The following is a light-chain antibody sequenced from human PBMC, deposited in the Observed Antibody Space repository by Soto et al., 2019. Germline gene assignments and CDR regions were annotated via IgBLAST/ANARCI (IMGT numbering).Light chain of an antibody. CDR3: QSHDTSLSGYV. V-gene: IGLV1-40*01. CDR2: GNT. Sequence: QSVLTQPPSVSGAPGQRVTISCTGSSSKIGAGYDVHWYQQLPGTAPKLLIYGNTNRPSGVPDRFSGSKSGTSASLAITGLQAEDEADYYCQSHDTSLSGYVFATGTKLTVL. J-gene: IGLJ1*01. CDR1: SSKIGAGYD.